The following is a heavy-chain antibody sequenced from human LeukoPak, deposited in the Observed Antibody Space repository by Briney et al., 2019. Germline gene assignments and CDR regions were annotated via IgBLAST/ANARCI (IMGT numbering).Heavy chain of an antibody. J-gene: IGHJ4*02. V-gene: IGHV1-2*02. CDR1: GYTFINYY. CDR2: INPSSGGT. CDR3: ARGPITAMVYVY. D-gene: IGHD5-18*01. Sequence: PGASVNVSCKASGYTFINYYMHWVRQAPGQGLEWMGWINPSSGGTNYAQMVQGRVTMTRDTSISTVYMELSSLRSDDTAVYYCARGPITAMVYVYWGQGTLVAVSS.